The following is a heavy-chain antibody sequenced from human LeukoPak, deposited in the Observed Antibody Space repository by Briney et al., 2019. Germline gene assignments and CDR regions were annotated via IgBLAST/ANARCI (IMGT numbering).Heavy chain of an antibody. V-gene: IGHV3-23*01. J-gene: IGHJ4*02. CDR1: GFTFSSYA. Sequence: GGSLRLSCAASGFTFSSYAMSWVRQAPGKGLEWVSAISGSGGRTYYADSVKGRFTISRDNSKNTLSQQMNSIRAEDTAVYYCAKMYSSGWYFLFDYWGQGTLVTVSS. CDR2: ISGSGGRT. CDR3: AKMYSSGWYFLFDY. D-gene: IGHD6-19*01.